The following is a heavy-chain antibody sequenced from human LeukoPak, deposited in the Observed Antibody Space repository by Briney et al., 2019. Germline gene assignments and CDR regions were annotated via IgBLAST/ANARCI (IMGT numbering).Heavy chain of an antibody. CDR3: YCSSSTCYAGGGFS. D-gene: IGHD2-2*01. CDR2: ISSSGSTI. V-gene: IGHV3-48*03. Sequence: GGSLRLSCAASGFTFSSYEMNWVRQAPGKGLEWVSYISSSGSTIYYADSVKGRFTISRDNAKNSLYLQMNSLRVEDTAVYYCYCSSSTCYAGGGFSWGQGTLLTVSS. CDR1: GFTFSSYE. J-gene: IGHJ5*02.